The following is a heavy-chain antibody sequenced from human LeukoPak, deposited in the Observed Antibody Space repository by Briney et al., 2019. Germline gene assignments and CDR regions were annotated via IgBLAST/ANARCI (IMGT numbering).Heavy chain of an antibody. CDR2: IIPSFGAA. CDR1: GGTFGSHA. J-gene: IGHJ4*02. V-gene: IGHV1-69*13. CDR3: SALGYCSGGSCYSHYGGGDS. Sequence: SVKVACKASGGTFGSHAINWARQAPGEGLEWMGGIIPSFGAANYTHKFQGRVSMTADESTATAYMELSSLRAEDTAIYCASALGYCSGGSCYSHYGGGDSWGQGTLVTVSS. D-gene: IGHD2-15*01.